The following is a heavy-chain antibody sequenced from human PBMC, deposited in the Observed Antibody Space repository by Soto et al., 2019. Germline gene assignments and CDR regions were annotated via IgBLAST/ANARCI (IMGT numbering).Heavy chain of an antibody. CDR1: GFTFSSYG. Sequence: PGGSLRLSCAASGFTFSSYGMHWVRQAPGKGLEWVAVIWYDGSNKYYADSVKGRFTISRDNSKNTLYLQMNSLRAEDTAVYYCARDVAVTTFYYYYGMDVWGQGTTVTVSS. D-gene: IGHD4-17*01. CDR2: IWYDGSNK. CDR3: ARDVAVTTFYYYYGMDV. J-gene: IGHJ6*02. V-gene: IGHV3-33*01.